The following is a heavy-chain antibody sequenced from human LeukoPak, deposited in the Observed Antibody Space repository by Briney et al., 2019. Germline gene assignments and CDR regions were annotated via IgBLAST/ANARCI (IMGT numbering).Heavy chain of an antibody. J-gene: IGHJ6*03. Sequence: SETLSLTCTVSGGSISTYYWSWIRQPPGKGLEWIGYIYYSGSTNYNPSLKSRVSISVDTSKNQFSLKLSSVTAADTAVYYCARVSGIAANYYYYMDVWGKGTTVTVSS. CDR2: IYYSGST. D-gene: IGHD6-13*01. CDR3: ARVSGIAANYYYYMDV. CDR1: GGSISTYY. V-gene: IGHV4-59*12.